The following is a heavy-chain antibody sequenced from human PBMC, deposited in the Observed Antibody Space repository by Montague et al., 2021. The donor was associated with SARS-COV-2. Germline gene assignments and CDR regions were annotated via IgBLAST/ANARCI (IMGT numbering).Heavy chain of an antibody. CDR3: ASSNFFAY. J-gene: IGHJ4*02. CDR2: IDPAGGAT. Sequence: SLRLSCAASEFTLSKFGMNWVRQAPGKGLEWVSTIDPAGGATYYADSVRGRFAISRDNSKNILSLQMDSLTADDTAVYYCASSNFFAYWGQGTLITVSS. CDR1: EFTLSKFG. V-gene: IGHV3-23*01. D-gene: IGHD6-6*01.